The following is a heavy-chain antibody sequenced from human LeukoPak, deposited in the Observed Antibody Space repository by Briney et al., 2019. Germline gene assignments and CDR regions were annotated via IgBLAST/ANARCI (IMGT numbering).Heavy chain of an antibody. J-gene: IGHJ3*02. D-gene: IGHD1-26*01. CDR3: ARLRGLGGSYFAFDI. V-gene: IGHV4-39*01. CDR1: GGSISSSSYY. CDR2: IYYSGST. Sequence: KPSETLSLTCTVSGGSISSSSYYWGWIRQPPGKGLELIGTIYYSGSTYYNPSLKSRVTISVDTSKNQFSLKLSPVTAADTAVFYCARLRGLGGSYFAFDIWGQGTMVTVSS.